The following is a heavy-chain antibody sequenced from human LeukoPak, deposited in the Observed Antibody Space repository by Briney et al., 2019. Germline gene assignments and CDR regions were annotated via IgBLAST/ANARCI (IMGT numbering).Heavy chain of an antibody. D-gene: IGHD6-19*01. CDR1: GYSISSAYY. CDR3: ARDSFIAVAGTPHYYMDV. V-gene: IGHV4-38-2*02. J-gene: IGHJ6*03. Sequence: SETLSLTCSVSGYSISSAYYWGWIRQPPGKGLEWIATIHYSGSTYYNPSLKSRVTISVDTSKNQFSLKLSSVTAADTAVYYCARDSFIAVAGTPHYYMDVWGKGTTVTVSS. CDR2: IHYSGST.